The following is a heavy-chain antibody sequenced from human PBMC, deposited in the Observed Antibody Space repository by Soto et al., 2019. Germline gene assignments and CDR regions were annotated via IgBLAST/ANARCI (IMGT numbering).Heavy chain of an antibody. CDR1: GDSVSSNSAA. CDR3: AGTTSHHWLYMDV. V-gene: IGHV6-1*01. Sequence: PSQTLSLTCVISGDSVSSNSAAWNWIRLSPSRGLEWLARTYYRSRWYNDYAVSVRSRITVNPDTSKKQFSLQLTSVTPEYTAVYYCAGTTSHHWLYMDVWGKGATVTVSS. J-gene: IGHJ6*03. CDR2: TYYRSRWYN. D-gene: IGHD1-7*01.